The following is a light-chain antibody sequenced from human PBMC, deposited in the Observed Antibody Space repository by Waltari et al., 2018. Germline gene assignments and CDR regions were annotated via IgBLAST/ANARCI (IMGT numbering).Light chain of an antibody. V-gene: IGKV4-1*01. CDR3: QQYYAAPWT. CDR1: QGVLYSSNNKSY. CDR2: WAS. Sequence: DIVMTQSPDSLAVSLGERATINCKSSQGVLYSSNNKSYLSWFQQKPGQPPKFLFYWASTRESGVPDRFSGSGSGTDFTLTISSLQAEDVAVYYCQQYYAAPWTFGQGTMVEIK. J-gene: IGKJ1*01.